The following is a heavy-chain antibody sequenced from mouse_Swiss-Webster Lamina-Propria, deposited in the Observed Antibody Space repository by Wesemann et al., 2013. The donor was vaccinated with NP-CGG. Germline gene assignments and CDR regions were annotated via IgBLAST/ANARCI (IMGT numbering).Heavy chain of an antibody. Sequence: SLKLSCAASGFTFSSYAMSWVRQTPEKRLEWVATISSGGSYTYYPDSVKGRFTISRDNAKNTLYLQMSSLRSEDTAMYYCARHDGYYSYAMDYWGQGTSVTVSS. CDR3: ARHDGYYSYAMDY. J-gene: IGHJ4*01. CDR2: ISSGGSYT. CDR1: GFTFSSYA. V-gene: IGHV5-9-3*01. D-gene: IGHD2-3*01.